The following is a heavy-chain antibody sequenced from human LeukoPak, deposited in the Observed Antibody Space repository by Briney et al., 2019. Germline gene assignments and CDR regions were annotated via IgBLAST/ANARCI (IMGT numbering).Heavy chain of an antibody. V-gene: IGHV1-2*07. Sequence: ASVKVSCKTSGYTFIGYYMHWGRQAPGQGLDWMGWINPKNGGANYAPSFQGRVTMTRDRSISTVYMELTRLTSDDTAVFYCARASFWESPINWFDPWGQGTLVTVSS. D-gene: IGHD3-16*01. CDR2: INPKNGGA. J-gene: IGHJ5*02. CDR1: GYTFIGYY. CDR3: ARASFWESPINWFDP.